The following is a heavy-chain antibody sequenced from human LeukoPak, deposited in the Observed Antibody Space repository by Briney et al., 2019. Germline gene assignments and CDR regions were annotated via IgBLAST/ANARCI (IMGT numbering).Heavy chain of an antibody. CDR2: ISWNSGYI. Sequence: GGSLRLSCAAAGFTFDNYAMHWVRQAPGKGLEWLSIISWNSGYIGYADSVKGRFTISRDNAKKSLDLQMNSLRAEDTAFYYCAKVRGTYSSGYFLDYWGQGTLVTVSS. D-gene: IGHD6-19*01. J-gene: IGHJ4*02. V-gene: IGHV3-9*01. CDR1: GFTFDNYA. CDR3: AKVRGTYSSGYFLDY.